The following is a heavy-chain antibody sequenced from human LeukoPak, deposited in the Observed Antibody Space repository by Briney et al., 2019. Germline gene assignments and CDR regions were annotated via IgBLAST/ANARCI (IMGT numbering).Heavy chain of an antibody. D-gene: IGHD6-6*01. V-gene: IGHV4-39*07. CDR2: IYYSGST. Sequence: SETLSLTCTVSGGSISSSSYYWGWIRQPPGKGLEGIGGIYYSGSTYYNPSLKSRVTISVDTSKNQFSLKLSSVTAADTAVYYCARAVEGGYSSSSWGYYYYMDVWGKGTTVTVSS. CDR1: GGSISSSSYY. J-gene: IGHJ6*03. CDR3: ARAVEGGYSSSSWGYYYYMDV.